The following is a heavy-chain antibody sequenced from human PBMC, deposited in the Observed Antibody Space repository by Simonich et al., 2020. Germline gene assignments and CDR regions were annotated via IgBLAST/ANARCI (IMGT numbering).Heavy chain of an antibody. CDR2: LVPEDGEK. Sequence: EVQLVQSGAEVKKPGATVKISCKVSGYTFTDYYMHWVQQAPGKGLEGRGLLVPEDGEKKYAEKFQGRVTITADTSTDTAYMELGSLRSEDTAVYYCATGFEYSSSSWAFDIWGQGTMVTVSS. V-gene: IGHV1-69-2*01. D-gene: IGHD6-6*01. CDR3: ATGFEYSSSSWAFDI. J-gene: IGHJ3*02. CDR1: GYTFTDYY.